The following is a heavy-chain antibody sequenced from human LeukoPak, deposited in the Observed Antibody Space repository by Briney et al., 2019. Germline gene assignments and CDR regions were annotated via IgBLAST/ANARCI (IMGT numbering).Heavy chain of an antibody. CDR3: ASKGRGRGTIFGVVTPYYMDV. CDR2: INPNSGGT. D-gene: IGHD3-3*01. CDR1: GYTFTGYY. V-gene: IGHV1-2*02. Sequence: ASVKVSCKASGYTFTGYYMHWVRQAPGQGLEWMGWINPNSGGTNYAQKSQGRVTITADESTSTAYMELSSLRSEDTAVYYCASKGRGRGTIFGVVTPYYMDVWGKGTTVTVSS. J-gene: IGHJ6*03.